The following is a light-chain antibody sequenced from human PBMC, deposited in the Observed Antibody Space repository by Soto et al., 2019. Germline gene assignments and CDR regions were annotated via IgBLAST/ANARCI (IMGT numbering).Light chain of an antibody. CDR2: GAS. CDR1: QSFGTN. Sequence: EIVMTQSPATVSVSPGERATLSCRASQSFGTNLAWYQQTPGQAPRRLIYGASIRATGVPDRFSGSGSGTEFTLTISSLRSEDFAVYYCQQYNNWPQTFGQGTKVEIK. CDR3: QQYNNWPQT. V-gene: IGKV3-15*01. J-gene: IGKJ1*01.